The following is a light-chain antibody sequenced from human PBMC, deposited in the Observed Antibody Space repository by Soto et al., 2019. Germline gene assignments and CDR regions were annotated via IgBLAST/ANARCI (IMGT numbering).Light chain of an antibody. J-gene: IGKJ3*01. V-gene: IGKV3-15*01. CDR2: GAS. CDR1: QGVSGN. CDR3: QQYNNWPPIT. Sequence: EVVMTQSPATLSLSPGERATLSCRASQGVSGNLAWYQQRPGQAPRLLIYGASTRATGVPARFSGSGSGTDFTLTISSLQSEDFAVYYCQQYNNWPPITFGPGTKVDIK.